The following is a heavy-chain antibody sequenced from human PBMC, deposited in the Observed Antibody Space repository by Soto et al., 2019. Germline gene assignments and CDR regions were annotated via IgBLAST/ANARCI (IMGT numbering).Heavy chain of an antibody. D-gene: IGHD2-21*01. J-gene: IGHJ4*02. V-gene: IGHV3-11*04. Sequence: PWGSLRLSCAAFGFTFSDYYIHWIRRAPGKGLEWISYISGNGEIIQYADSVKGRFTISRDNAKNSLYLQMNSLRAEDTAVYYCARDSIPWLTDKTPFDYWGQGTLVTVSS. CDR1: GFTFSDYY. CDR2: ISGNGEII. CDR3: ARDSIPWLTDKTPFDY.